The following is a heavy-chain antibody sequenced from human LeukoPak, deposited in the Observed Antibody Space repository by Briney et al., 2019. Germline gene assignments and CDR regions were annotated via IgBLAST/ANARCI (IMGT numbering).Heavy chain of an antibody. CDR2: IWYDGSNK. CDR1: GFTFSSYG. CDR3: AREGYCSSTSCYASDAFDI. Sequence: GGSLRLSCAASGFTFSSYGMHWVRQAPGKGLEWVAVIWYDGSNKYYADSVKGRFTISRDNSKNTLYLQMNSLRAEDTAVYHCAREGYCSSTSCYASDAFDIWGQGTMVTVSS. J-gene: IGHJ3*02. D-gene: IGHD2-2*01. V-gene: IGHV3-33*01.